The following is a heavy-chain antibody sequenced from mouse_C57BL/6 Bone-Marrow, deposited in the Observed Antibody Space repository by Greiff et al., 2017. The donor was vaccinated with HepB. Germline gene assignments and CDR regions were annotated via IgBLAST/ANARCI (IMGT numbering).Heavy chain of an antibody. CDR1: GYTFTDYY. J-gene: IGHJ3*01. D-gene: IGHD2-10*02. V-gene: IGHV1-76*01. CDR2: IYPGSGNT. CDR3: ARALGFAY. Sequence: VKLQESGAELVRPGASVKLSCKASGYTFTDYYINWVKQRPGQGLEWIARIYPGSGNTYYNEKFKGKATLTAEKSSSTAYMQLSSLTSEDSAVYFCARALGFAYWGQGTLVTVSA.